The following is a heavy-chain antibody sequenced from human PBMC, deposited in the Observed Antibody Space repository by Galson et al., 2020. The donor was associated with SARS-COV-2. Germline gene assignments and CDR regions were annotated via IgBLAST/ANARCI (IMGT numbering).Heavy chain of an antibody. Sequence: GGSLRLSCATSGFTFSDYGMHWVRQAPGKGLEWVAVVWDDGRYENYADSVRGRFTISRDNFKNTLQLQMDSLRVEDTAVYYCVRGSLKAAGSWPLDYWGQGVLVTVSS. CDR3: VRGSLKAAGSWPLDY. J-gene: IGHJ4*02. CDR2: VWDDGRYE. V-gene: IGHV3-33*01. CDR1: GFTFSDYG. D-gene: IGHD3-10*01.